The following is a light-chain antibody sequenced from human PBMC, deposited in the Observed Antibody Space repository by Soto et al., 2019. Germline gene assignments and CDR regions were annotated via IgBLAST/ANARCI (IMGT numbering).Light chain of an antibody. CDR1: QGIGSW. V-gene: IGKV1-12*01. CDR3: QQASSFPLT. J-gene: IGKJ4*01. Sequence: IQMTQSPSSVSASVGDTVTITCRESQGIGSWLAWYHQIPGKAPKLLIYSASRLQSGTPSRFTGRGSGAAFTLTITNLQPEDVGVYHCQQASSFPLTFGGGTKVEIK. CDR2: SAS.